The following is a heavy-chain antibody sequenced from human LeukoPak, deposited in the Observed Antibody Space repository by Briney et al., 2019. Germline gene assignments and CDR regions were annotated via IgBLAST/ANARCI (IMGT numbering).Heavy chain of an antibody. CDR2: ICYDGSNK. CDR3: ARGPYDSSGYYYVY. CDR1: GFTFSSYD. V-gene: IGHV3-33*01. Sequence: PGGSLRLSCAASGFTFSSYDMHWVRQAPGKGLEWVAVICYDGSNKYYADSVKGRFTISRDNSKNTLYLQMNSLRAEDTAVYYCARGPYDSSGYYYVYWGQGTLVTASS. J-gene: IGHJ4*02. D-gene: IGHD3-22*01.